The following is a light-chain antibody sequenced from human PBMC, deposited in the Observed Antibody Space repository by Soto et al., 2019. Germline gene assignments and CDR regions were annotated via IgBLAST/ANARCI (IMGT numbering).Light chain of an antibody. CDR3: SSYTSGSTWV. CDR1: SSDVGGYNY. V-gene: IGLV2-14*01. Sequence: QSVLTQPASVSGSPGQSITISCTGTSSDVGGYNYVSWYQQHPGKAPKLMIYEVSKRPSGVSNRFSGSKSGNTASLTISGLQADDEADYYCSSYTSGSTWVFGGGTKVTVL. J-gene: IGLJ3*02. CDR2: EVS.